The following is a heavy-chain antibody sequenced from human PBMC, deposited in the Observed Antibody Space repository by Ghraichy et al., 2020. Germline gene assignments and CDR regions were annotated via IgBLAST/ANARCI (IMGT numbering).Heavy chain of an antibody. CDR2: INHSGST. J-gene: IGHJ4*02. CDR3: ARLLVASTSGWYRTSTRDYVDY. D-gene: IGHD6-19*01. CDR1: GGSFSGYY. Sequence: SETLSLTCAVYGGSFSGYYWSWIRQPPGKGLEWIGEINHSGSTNYNPSLKSRVTISVDTSKNQFSLKLSSVTAADTAVYYCARLLVASTSGWYRTSTRDYVDYWGQGTLVTVSS. V-gene: IGHV4-34*01.